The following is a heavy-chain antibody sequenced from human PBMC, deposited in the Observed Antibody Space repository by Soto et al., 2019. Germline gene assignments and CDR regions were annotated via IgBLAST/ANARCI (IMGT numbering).Heavy chain of an antibody. CDR2: INAGNGNT. D-gene: IGHD3-22*01. CDR1: GYTFTSYA. Sequence: QVQLVQSGAEEKKPGASVKVSCKASGYTFTSYAMHWVRQAPGQRLEWMGWINAGNGNTKYSQKFQGRASITRDTSARTAYMELSCLRSEDTAVYYCARGGIFDSSGYYYFSAFDIWGQGTMVTVSS. V-gene: IGHV1-3*05. CDR3: ARGGIFDSSGYYYFSAFDI. J-gene: IGHJ3*02.